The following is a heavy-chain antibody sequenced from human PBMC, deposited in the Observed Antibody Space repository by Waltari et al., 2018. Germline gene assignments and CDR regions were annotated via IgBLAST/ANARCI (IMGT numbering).Heavy chain of an antibody. CDR3: AAGLSSGWPNL. V-gene: IGHV1-24*01. D-gene: IGHD6-19*01. Sequence: QVQVGQSGAEVKKPGASVKVSCKVSGISFTELSIHWVRQTSGKGLEWMGGFDLPNGERNSAQKFQGRHKMTDDISTDTAYMELSSLRSDDTAVYYCAAGLSSGWPNLWGPGTLVTVS. CDR2: FDLPNGER. J-gene: IGHJ5*02. CDR1: GISFTELS.